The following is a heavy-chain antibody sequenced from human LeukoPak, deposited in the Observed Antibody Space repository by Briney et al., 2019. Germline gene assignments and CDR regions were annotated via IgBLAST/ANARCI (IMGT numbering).Heavy chain of an antibody. D-gene: IGHD2-21*01. CDR2: ISAYNGNT. CDR3: AREEEYCGGDCRLRTPRTYYFDY. CDR1: VYTFTSYG. J-gene: IGHJ4*02. Sequence: VSVNVSCKSPVYTFTSYGISWVRQAPGQGLEWMGWISAYNGNTNYAQKLQGRVTMTTDTATSTAYMKLRSLRSDDTAVYYWAREEEYCGGDCRLRTPRTYYFDYWGQGTLVTVSS. V-gene: IGHV1-18*01.